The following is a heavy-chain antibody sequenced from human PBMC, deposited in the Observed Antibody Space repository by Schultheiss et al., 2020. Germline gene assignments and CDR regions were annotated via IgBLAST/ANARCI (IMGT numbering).Heavy chain of an antibody. CDR2: IYYSGST. Sequence: SETLSLTCTVSGGSISSTSYYWGWIRQPPGKGLEWIGTIYYSGSTYYNPSLKSRVTISVDTSKNQFSLKLSSVTAADTAVYYCARLSCSSSSCYEIDYWGQGTLVTVSS. CDR1: GGSISSTSYY. J-gene: IGHJ4*02. D-gene: IGHD2-2*01. V-gene: IGHV4-39*01. CDR3: ARLSCSSSSCYEIDY.